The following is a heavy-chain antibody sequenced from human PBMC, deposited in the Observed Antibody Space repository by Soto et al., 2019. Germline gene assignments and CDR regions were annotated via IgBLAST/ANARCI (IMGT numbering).Heavy chain of an antibody. CDR3: ARDRDYLYYFDY. CDR2: ISSSSSYT. D-gene: IGHD4-17*01. V-gene: IGHV3-11*06. CDR1: GFTFSDYY. J-gene: IGHJ4*02. Sequence: PGGSLRLSCAASGFTFSDYYMSWIRQAPGKGLEWVSYISSSSSYTNYADSVKGRFTISRDNAKNSLYLQMNSLRAEDTAVYYCARDRDYLYYFDYWGQGTLVTVSS.